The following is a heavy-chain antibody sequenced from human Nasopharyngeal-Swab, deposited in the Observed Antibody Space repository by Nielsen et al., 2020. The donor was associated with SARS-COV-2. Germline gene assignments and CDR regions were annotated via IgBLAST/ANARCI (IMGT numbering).Heavy chain of an antibody. CDR3: ARDRSRGWYNSFDH. CDR2: IYSSGNS. D-gene: IGHD6-19*01. CDR1: GGSISSVTYY. V-gene: IGHV4-61*02. Sequence: LRPSCTVSGGSISSVTYYWSWIRQPAGKGLEWIGRIYSSGNSNYNPSLKSRVTISVDTSKNQFSLRLSSVTAADTAVYYCARDRSRGWYNSFDHWGQGTLVTVSS. J-gene: IGHJ4*02.